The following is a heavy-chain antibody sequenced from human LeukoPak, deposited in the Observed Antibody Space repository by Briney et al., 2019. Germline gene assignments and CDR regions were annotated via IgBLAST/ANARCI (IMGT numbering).Heavy chain of an antibody. CDR3: AREGSSWYGDAYYYHGMDV. D-gene: IGHD6-13*01. CDR2: INPNSGGT. Sequence: ASVKVSCKASGYTFTGYYMHWVRQAPGQGLEWMGWINPNSGGTNYAQKFQGRVTMTRDTSISTAYMELSRLRSDDTAVYYCAREGSSWYGDAYYYHGMDVWGQGTTVTVSS. J-gene: IGHJ6*02. CDR1: GYTFTGYY. V-gene: IGHV1-2*02.